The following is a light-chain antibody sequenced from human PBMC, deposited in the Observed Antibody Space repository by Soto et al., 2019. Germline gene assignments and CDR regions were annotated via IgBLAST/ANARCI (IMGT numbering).Light chain of an antibody. CDR1: QSLLDSDGYNS. CDR2: LGS. Sequence: DIVMTQSPISLPVTPGDPASISCRSSQSLLDSDGYNSLDWYLQKPGQSPQLLIYLGSNRATGVHDRFSGSGSGTDFTLRISRVEAEAGGVYYCMQALQTGYTFGQGTKLEIK. CDR3: MQALQTGYT. J-gene: IGKJ2*01. V-gene: IGKV2-28*01.